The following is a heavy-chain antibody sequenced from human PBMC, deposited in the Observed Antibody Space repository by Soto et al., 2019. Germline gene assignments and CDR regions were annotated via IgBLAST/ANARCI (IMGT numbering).Heavy chain of an antibody. CDR1: VFTFSSFV. CDR3: VRRAITATTNRGAFHV. J-gene: IGHJ3*01. Sequence: XGSLRLSCASSVFTFSSFVMNCVRHSPGKGLEWVSTVSPGGDVSHYTDSVKGRFTISRDNSRRTLHLQMDSLRAEDAAVYFCVRRAITATTNRGAFHVWGQGTVVTVSS. D-gene: IGHD1-20*01. V-gene: IGHV3-23*01. CDR2: VSPGGDVS.